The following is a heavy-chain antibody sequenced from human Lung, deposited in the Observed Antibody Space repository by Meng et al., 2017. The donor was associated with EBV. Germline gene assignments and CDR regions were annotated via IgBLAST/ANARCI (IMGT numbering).Heavy chain of an antibody. CDR1: GGSVSSGSYY. D-gene: IGHD2-21*01. Sequence: VQLKEWGPGLVKPSETLSLTCTVSGGSVSSGSYYWSWIRSPPGKGLEWIGYIYYSGSTNYNPSLKSRITMSLDKPKNQFSLKLSSVTAADTAVYYCARDSDSAYSLGYWGQGTLVTVSS. J-gene: IGHJ4*02. V-gene: IGHV4-61*01. CDR2: IYYSGST. CDR3: ARDSDSAYSLGY.